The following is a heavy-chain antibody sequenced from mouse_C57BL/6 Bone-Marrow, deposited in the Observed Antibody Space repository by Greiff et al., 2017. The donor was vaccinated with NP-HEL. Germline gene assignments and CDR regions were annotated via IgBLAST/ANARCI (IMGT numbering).Heavy chain of an antibody. CDR1: GYAFSSSW. CDR2: IYPGDGDT. Sequence: VQLQQSGPELVKPGASVKISCKASGYAFSSSWMNWVKQRPGKGLEWIGRIYPGDGDTKYNGKFKGKATLTADKSSSTAYMQLSSLTSEDSAVYFCARTTSYFDYWGQGTTLTVSS. CDR3: ARTTSYFDY. V-gene: IGHV1-82*01. D-gene: IGHD1-1*01. J-gene: IGHJ2*01.